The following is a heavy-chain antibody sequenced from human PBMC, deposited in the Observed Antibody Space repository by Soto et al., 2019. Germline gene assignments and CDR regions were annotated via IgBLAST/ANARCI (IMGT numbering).Heavy chain of an antibody. D-gene: IGHD2-15*01. CDR1: GFTFSSYA. V-gene: IGHV3-30-3*01. J-gene: IGHJ6*02. CDR2: ISYDENNK. CDR3: ARAGCDGGSCYTLVGLRYGMDV. Sequence: QVQLVESGGGVVQPGRSLRLSCAASGFTFSSYAMYWVRQAPGTGLEWVAVISYDENNKYYADSVKSRFTISRDNSKNTLYLQMNSLRAEATAVYYCARAGCDGGSCYTLVGLRYGMDVWGQGTTVTVSS.